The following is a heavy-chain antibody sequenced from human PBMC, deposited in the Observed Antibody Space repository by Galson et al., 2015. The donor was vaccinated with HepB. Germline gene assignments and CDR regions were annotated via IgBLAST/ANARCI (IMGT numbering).Heavy chain of an antibody. J-gene: IGHJ4*02. D-gene: IGHD3-3*01. Sequence: SLRLSCAASGFTFSSYWMSWVRQAPGKGLEWVANIKQDGSEKYYVDSVKGRFTISRDNAKNSLYLQMNSLRAEDTAVYYCARDTYYDFWSGYYAPGDYWGQGTLVTVSS. V-gene: IGHV3-7*03. CDR3: ARDTYYDFWSGYYAPGDY. CDR1: GFTFSSYW. CDR2: IKQDGSEK.